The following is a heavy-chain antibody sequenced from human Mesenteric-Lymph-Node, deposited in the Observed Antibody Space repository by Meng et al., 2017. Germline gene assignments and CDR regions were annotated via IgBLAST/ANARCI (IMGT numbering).Heavy chain of an antibody. CDR2: IYSGGST. CDR1: GFTVSSNY. CDR3: ARDLWRSSSSDPPGPYDP. V-gene: IGHV3-66*02. Sequence: ESLKISCAASGFTVSSNYMSWVRQAPGKGMEWVSVIYSGGSTYYADSVKGRFTISRDNSKNTLYLQMNSLRTEDTAVYYCARDLWRSSSSDPPGPYDPWGQGTLVTVSS. J-gene: IGHJ5*02. D-gene: IGHD6-13*01.